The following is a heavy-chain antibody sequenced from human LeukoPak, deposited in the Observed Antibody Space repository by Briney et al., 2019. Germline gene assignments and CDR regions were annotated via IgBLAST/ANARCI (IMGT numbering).Heavy chain of an antibody. CDR3: SRYIRRRPQFDY. J-gene: IGHJ4*02. CDR1: GGSISSNDYY. CDR2: ILYSGNT. Sequence: SETLSLTCTVSGGSISSNDYYWGWIRQPPGKGLEWIGNILYSGNTFYHPSLRSRITIAVDTSKNQFSLKLSSVTAADTAVYYCSRYIRRRPQFDYWGQGTLVTVSS. V-gene: IGHV4-39*01.